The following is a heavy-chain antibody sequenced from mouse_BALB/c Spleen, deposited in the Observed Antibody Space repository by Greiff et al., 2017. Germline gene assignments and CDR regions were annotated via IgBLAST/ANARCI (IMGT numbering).Heavy chain of an antibody. CDR3: VRYYYGSIYWYCDV. J-gene: IGHJ1*01. CDR2: IRSKSNNYAT. D-gene: IGHD1-1*01. Sequence: EVQLVESGGGLVQPKGSLKLSCAASGFTFNTYAMNWVRQAPGKGLEWVASIRSKSNNYATYYADSVKDRFTISRDDSQSMLYLQMNNLKTEDTTMYYCVRYYYGSIYWYCDVWGAGTTVTVSS. V-gene: IGHV10-1*02. CDR1: GFTFNTYA.